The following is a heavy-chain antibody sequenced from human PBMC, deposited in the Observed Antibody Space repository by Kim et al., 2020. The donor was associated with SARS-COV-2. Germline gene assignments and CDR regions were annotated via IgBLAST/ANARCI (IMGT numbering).Heavy chain of an antibody. CDR2: ISYDGSNK. Sequence: GGSLRLSCAASGFTFSSYAMHWVRQAPGKGLEWVAVISYDGSNKYYADSVKGRFTISRDNSKNTLYLQMNSLRAEDTAVYYCARDRDGSGIHYYYGMDVWGQGTMVTVSS. J-gene: IGHJ6*02. D-gene: IGHD3-10*01. CDR3: ARDRDGSGIHYYYGMDV. V-gene: IGHV3-30*04. CDR1: GFTFSSYA.